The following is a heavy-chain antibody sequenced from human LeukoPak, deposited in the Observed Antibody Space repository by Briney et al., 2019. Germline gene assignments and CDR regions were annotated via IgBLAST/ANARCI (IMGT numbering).Heavy chain of an antibody. CDR1: GGSISSSNW. V-gene: IGHV4-4*02. D-gene: IGHD1-7*01. CDR2: IYHSGST. J-gene: IGHJ4*02. CDR3: ATTATETTTLFDY. Sequence: SGTLSLTCAVSGGSISSSNWWSWVRQPPGKGLEWIGEIYHSGSTNYNPSLKSRVTISVDTSKNQFSLKLSSVTAADTAVYYCATTATETTTLFDYWGQGTLVTVSS.